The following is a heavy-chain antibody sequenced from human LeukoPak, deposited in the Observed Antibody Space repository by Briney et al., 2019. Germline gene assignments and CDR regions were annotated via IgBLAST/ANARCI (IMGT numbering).Heavy chain of an antibody. D-gene: IGHD1-26*01. Sequence: WMGWISAYNGNTNYAQKLQGRVTMTTDTSTSTAYMELRSLRSDDTAVYYCARLSATRFSHYYYYMDVWGKGTTVPVSS. CDR2: ISAYNGNT. J-gene: IGHJ6*03. CDR3: ARLSATRFSHYYYYMDV. V-gene: IGHV1-18*01.